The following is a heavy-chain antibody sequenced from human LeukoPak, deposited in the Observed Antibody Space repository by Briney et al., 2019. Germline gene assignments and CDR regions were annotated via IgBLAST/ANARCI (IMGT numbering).Heavy chain of an antibody. CDR2: IYSTGNT. CDR1: CSSIGTYS. CDR3: ARHRAEMATITDDAFDM. Sequence: SEILSLTYTFSCSSIGTYSWSWLRQPPEKVQEWIGYIYSTGNTHYNPSLKSRVTMSLDTSKNKFSLRLSSVTAADTAVFYCARHRAEMATITDDAFDMWGQGTMVTVSS. V-gene: IGHV4-59*08. D-gene: IGHD5-24*01. J-gene: IGHJ3*02.